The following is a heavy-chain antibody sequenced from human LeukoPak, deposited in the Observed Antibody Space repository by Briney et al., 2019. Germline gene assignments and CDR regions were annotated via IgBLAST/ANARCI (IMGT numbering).Heavy chain of an antibody. V-gene: IGHV4-59*01. CDR1: GGSFSGYY. CDR3: ARGAVEAVAAGAFDI. Sequence: PSETLSLTCAVYGGSFSGYYWSWIRQPPGKGLEWIGYIYYSGSTNYNPSLKSRVTISVDTSKNQFSLKLSSVTAADTAVYYCARGAVEAVAAGAFDIWGQGTMVTVSS. CDR2: IYYSGST. J-gene: IGHJ3*02. D-gene: IGHD6-19*01.